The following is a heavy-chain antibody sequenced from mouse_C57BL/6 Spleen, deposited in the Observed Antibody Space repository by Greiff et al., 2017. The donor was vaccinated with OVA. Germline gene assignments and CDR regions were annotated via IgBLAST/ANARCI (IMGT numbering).Heavy chain of an antibody. D-gene: IGHD1-1*01. Sequence: EVQLQESGPGLVKPSQSLSLTCSVTGYSITSGYYWNWIRQFPGNKLEWMGYISYDGSNNYNPSLKNRISITRDTSKNQFFLKLNSVTTEDTATYYCAKYYGSSDYAMDYWGQGTSVTVSS. CDR1: GYSITSGYY. J-gene: IGHJ4*01. CDR2: ISYDGSN. CDR3: AKYYGSSDYAMDY. V-gene: IGHV3-6*01.